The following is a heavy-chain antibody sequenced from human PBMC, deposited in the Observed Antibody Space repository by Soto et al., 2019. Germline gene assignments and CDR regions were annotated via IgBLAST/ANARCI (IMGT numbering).Heavy chain of an antibody. Sequence: GGSLRLSCAVSGFSVSDHYMSWVRQAPGKGLEWVSVIYRGDATHYADSVKGRFTISRDNSKNTVYLQMNNLRAEDTAVYYCARDRSDSSRADSFDIWGPGTMVTVSS. J-gene: IGHJ3*02. D-gene: IGHD6-6*01. CDR3: ARDRSDSSRADSFDI. CDR2: IYRGDAT. V-gene: IGHV3-53*01. CDR1: GFSVSDHY.